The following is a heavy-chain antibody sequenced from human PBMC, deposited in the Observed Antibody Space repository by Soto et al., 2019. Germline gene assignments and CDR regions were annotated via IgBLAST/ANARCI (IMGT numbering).Heavy chain of an antibody. CDR3: VRQVGATGSYSYAV. Sequence: SETLSLTCTVPGASVINDYWNWIRQPPGKGLEWIGFVYDSDSTSYNSSLKSRLTISVDTSKNQFSLKLSSVTAADTAVYYCVRQVGATGSYSYAVWGQGTMVTVS. D-gene: IGHD1-26*01. CDR2: VYDSDST. V-gene: IGHV4-59*02. CDR1: GASVINDY. J-gene: IGHJ3*01.